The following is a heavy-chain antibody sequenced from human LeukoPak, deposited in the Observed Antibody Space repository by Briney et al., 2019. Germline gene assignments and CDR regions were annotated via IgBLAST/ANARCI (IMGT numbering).Heavy chain of an antibody. J-gene: IGHJ3*02. Sequence: GGSLRLSCAASGFTFSDHYMDWVRQAPGKGLEWVGRARNKANSYTTEYAASVKGRFTISRDDSENSLYLQMNSPKTEDTAVYYCARVRYCSSTTCRGAFDIWGQGTMVTVSS. CDR1: GFTFSDHY. CDR3: ARVRYCSSTTCRGAFDI. D-gene: IGHD2-2*01. CDR2: ARNKANSYTT. V-gene: IGHV3-72*01.